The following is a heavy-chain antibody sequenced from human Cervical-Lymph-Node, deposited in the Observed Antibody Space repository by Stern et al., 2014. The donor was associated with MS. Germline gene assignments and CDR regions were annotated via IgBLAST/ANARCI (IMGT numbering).Heavy chain of an antibody. D-gene: IGHD6-19*01. CDR3: ATVADNWFDP. J-gene: IGHJ5*02. CDR1: GGSISSSSYY. V-gene: IGHV4-39*01. CDR2: VYYSGTT. Sequence: QVQLQESGPGLVKPSETLSLTCTVSGGSISSSSYYWAWIRQPPGKGLEWIGIVYYSGTTYYNSSLKIRITVSLDTSKNQFPLSLSSVTAADTAVYYCATVADNWFDPWGQGTLVTVSP.